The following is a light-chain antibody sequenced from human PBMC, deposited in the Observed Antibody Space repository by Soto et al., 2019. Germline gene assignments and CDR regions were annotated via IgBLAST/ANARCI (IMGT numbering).Light chain of an antibody. CDR3: PSILTSGPLQV. V-gene: IGLV2-14*01. J-gene: IGLJ1*01. CDR1: ISDIGSHNY. CDR2: EVH. Sequence: QSVLTQPASVSGSPGESITVSCSGSISDIGSHNYVSWYRQYPGEAPRLLIYEVHYRPSGVSSRFSGSKSGNTASLTISGLQAADDADYYGPSILTSGPLQVFGSETKVTI.